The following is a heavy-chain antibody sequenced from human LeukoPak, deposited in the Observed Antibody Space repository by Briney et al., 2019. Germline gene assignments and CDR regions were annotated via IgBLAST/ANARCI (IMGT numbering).Heavy chain of an antibody. V-gene: IGHV3-49*03. D-gene: IGHD2-21*02. CDR2: IRSKAYGGTT. Sequence: GGSLRLSCTASGFTFGDYAMSWFRQAPGKGLEGVGFIRSKAYGGTTEYAASVKGRFTISRDDSKSIAYLQMNSLQTEDTAVYYCTKDGDPFVSVFVRYWGQGTRVTVSS. J-gene: IGHJ4*02. CDR3: TKDGDPFVSVFVRY. CDR1: GFTFGDYA.